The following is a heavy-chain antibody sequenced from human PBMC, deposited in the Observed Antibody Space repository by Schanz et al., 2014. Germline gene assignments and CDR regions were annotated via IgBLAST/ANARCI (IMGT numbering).Heavy chain of an antibody. V-gene: IGHV3-30*02. CDR1: GFTVSTNY. CDR3: AKDENWALTDY. CDR2: IRSDERDK. J-gene: IGHJ4*02. Sequence: VQLVESGGGLIHPGGSLRLSCAVSGFTVSTNYMTWVRQAPGMGLEWVALIRSDERDKCYADSVKGRFSISRDNSKNTVYLQMNSLRPEDTAVYYCAKDENWALTDYWGQGTLVTVSS. D-gene: IGHD7-27*01.